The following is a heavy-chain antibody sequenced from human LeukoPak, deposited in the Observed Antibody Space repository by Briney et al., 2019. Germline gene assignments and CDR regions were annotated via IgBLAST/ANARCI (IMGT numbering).Heavy chain of an antibody. J-gene: IGHJ4*02. D-gene: IGHD5-18*01. V-gene: IGHV3-7*04. CDR2: IKQDGGEF. CDR1: GFTFSGYW. CDR3: ARARGYSYNPLSDY. Sequence: GGSLRLSCVASGFTFSGYWMSWVRQAPGEGLEWVANIKQDGGEFYYVDAVKGRFTISRDNAKNSLYLQMNRLRVEDTAAYYCARARGYSYNPLSDYWGQGTLVTVSS.